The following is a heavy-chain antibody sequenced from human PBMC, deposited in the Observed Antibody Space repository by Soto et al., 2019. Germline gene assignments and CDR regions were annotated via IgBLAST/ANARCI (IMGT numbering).Heavy chain of an antibody. Sequence: QVQLQESGPGLVKPSQTLSLTCTVSGGSISSGGYYWSWIRQHPGKGLEWIGYIYYSGSTYYNPSLKSRVTISVDTSKNQFSRKLSSVTAADTAVYYCARDHSSSWHYYYGMDVWGQGTTVTVSS. CDR3: ARDHSSSWHYYYGMDV. CDR2: IYYSGST. CDR1: GGSISSGGYY. J-gene: IGHJ6*02. D-gene: IGHD6-13*01. V-gene: IGHV4-31*03.